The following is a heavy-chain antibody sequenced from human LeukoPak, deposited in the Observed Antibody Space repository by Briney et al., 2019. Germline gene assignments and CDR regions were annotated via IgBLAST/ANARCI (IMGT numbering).Heavy chain of an antibody. D-gene: IGHD3-9*01. V-gene: IGHV3-9*01. CDR1: GFTFDDYA. Sequence: GGSLRLSCAASGFTFDDYAMHWVRQAPGKGLEWVSGISWNSGSIGYADSVKGRFTISRDNAKNSLYLQMNSLRAEDTALYYCAKDNYDILTGYQTGYFDYWGQGTLVTVSS. J-gene: IGHJ4*02. CDR3: AKDNYDILTGYQTGYFDY. CDR2: ISWNSGSI.